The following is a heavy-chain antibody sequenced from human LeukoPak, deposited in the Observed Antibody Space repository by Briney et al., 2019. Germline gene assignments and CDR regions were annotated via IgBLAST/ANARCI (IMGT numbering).Heavy chain of an antibody. D-gene: IGHD3-3*01. CDR2: INTDGGST. V-gene: IGHV3-74*01. Sequence: GGSLRLSCAASGFTFGSYWMHWVRQAPGKGLVWVSRINTDGGSTTYADSVKGRFTISRDNSKNTLYLQMNSLRAEDTAVYYCAKDLSKGTYVDFWSGSDYWGQGTLVTVSS. CDR1: GFTFGSYW. J-gene: IGHJ4*02. CDR3: AKDLSKGTYVDFWSGSDY.